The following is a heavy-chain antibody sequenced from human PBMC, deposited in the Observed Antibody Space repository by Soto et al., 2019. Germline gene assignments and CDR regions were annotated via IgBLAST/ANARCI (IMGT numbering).Heavy chain of an antibody. CDR1: GFTFSSYG. Sequence: PGGSLRLSCAASGFTFSSYGMRWVRQAPGKGLEWVAVISYDGSNKYYADSVKGRFTISRDNSKNTLYLQMNSLRAEDTAVYYCAKVQYGDPFDYWGQGTLVTVSS. CDR3: AKVQYGDPFDY. D-gene: IGHD4-17*01. V-gene: IGHV3-30*18. J-gene: IGHJ4*02. CDR2: ISYDGSNK.